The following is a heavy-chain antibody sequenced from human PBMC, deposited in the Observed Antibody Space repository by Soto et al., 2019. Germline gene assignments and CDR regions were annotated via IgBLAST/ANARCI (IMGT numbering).Heavy chain of an antibody. V-gene: IGHV1-69*06. D-gene: IGHD2-15*01. CDR1: GGTFSTYT. CDR2: IIPIFGTP. CDR3: ARGLECRGYCLDKPTWFAP. J-gene: IGHJ5*02. Sequence: SVKVSCKASGGTFSTYTFSWVLQAPGQGLEWMGRIIPIFGTPYYAQKFQGRVTITADKSTSTVYMELSSLRSDDTAVYFCARGLECRGYCLDKPTWFAPWGQGTLVTVSS.